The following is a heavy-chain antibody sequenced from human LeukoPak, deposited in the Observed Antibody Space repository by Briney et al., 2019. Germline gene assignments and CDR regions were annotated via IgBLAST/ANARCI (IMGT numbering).Heavy chain of an antibody. CDR2: IYSGGST. D-gene: IGHD2-2*01. CDR3: ARDSVVVPAAWVVI. CDR1: GFTVSSNY. J-gene: IGHJ3*02. Sequence: GRSLRLSCAASGFTVSSNYMSWVRQAPGKGLEWVSVIYSGGSTYYADSVKGRFTISRDNSKNTLYLQMNSLRAEDTAVYYCARDSVVVPAAWVVIWGQGTMVTVSS. V-gene: IGHV3-66*01.